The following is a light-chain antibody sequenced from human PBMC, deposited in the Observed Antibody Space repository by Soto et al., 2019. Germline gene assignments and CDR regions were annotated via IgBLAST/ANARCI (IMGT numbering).Light chain of an antibody. CDR3: QQYDTSPRT. CDR2: GAS. V-gene: IGKV3-20*01. CDR1: QSLSSNY. Sequence: EIVLTQSPGTPSLSPGERATLSCRASQSLSSNYLAWHQQKTGQAPRLLIYGASSRATGIPDRFSGSGSGTDFTLTITRLEPEDFAVYYCQQYDTSPRTFGQGTKVDIK. J-gene: IGKJ1*01.